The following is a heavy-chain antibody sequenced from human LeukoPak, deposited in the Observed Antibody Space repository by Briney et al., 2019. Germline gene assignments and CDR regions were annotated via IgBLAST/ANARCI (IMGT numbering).Heavy chain of an antibody. V-gene: IGHV4-59*11. Sequence: SETLSLTCAVSDDSFSSHYWTWIRQPPGKGLEWIGYISYIGSTNYNPSLKSRVTISIGTSRNQFSLRLSSVTAADTAVYYCARDLVTVTKGFDIWGQGTMVSVSS. CDR1: DDSFSSHY. D-gene: IGHD4-17*01. CDR3: ARDLVTVTKGFDI. J-gene: IGHJ3*02. CDR2: ISYIGST.